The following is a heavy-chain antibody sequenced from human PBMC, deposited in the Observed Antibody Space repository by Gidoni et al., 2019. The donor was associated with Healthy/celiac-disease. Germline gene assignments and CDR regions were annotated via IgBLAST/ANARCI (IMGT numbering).Heavy chain of an antibody. CDR1: GGSSSSYY. V-gene: IGHV4-59*01. D-gene: IGHD3-22*01. CDR3: ARESNYYDSSGYYRFDAFDI. Sequence: QVQLQESGPGLVKPSETLSLTCTVSGGSSSSYYWSWIRQPPGKGLEWIGYIYYSGSTNYNPSLKSRVTISVDTSKNQFSLKLSSVTAADTAVYYCARESNYYDSSGYYRFDAFDIWGQGTMVTVSS. J-gene: IGHJ3*02. CDR2: IYYSGST.